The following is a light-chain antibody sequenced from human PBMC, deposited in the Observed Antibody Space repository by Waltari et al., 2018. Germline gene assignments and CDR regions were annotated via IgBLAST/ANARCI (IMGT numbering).Light chain of an antibody. CDR1: QSVSRSY. CDR3: QQYGSSRGFT. V-gene: IGKV3-20*01. Sequence: EIVLTQSPGTLSLSPGERATLSCRASQSVSRSYLAWYQQKPGQAPRLLIYGASSRATGIPDRFSGSGSGTDFTLTISRLEPEDFAVYYCQQYGSSRGFTFGPGTKVDIK. CDR2: GAS. J-gene: IGKJ3*01.